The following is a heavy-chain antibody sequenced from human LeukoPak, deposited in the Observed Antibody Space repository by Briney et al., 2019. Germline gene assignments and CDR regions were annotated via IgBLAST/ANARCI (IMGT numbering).Heavy chain of an antibody. J-gene: IGHJ4*02. CDR3: TYDNSPGGLEY. V-gene: IGHV3-9*01. D-gene: IGHD2-8*02. CDR1: GFTFNDYA. Sequence: GGSLRLSCAASGFTFNDYAMHWVRQAPGKGLEWVSGIFGKNGAKGHADSVNGRFTISRDNANNSLYLQMNSLRPDDTALYYCTYDNSPGGLEYWGQGTLVTVSS. CDR2: IFGKNGAK.